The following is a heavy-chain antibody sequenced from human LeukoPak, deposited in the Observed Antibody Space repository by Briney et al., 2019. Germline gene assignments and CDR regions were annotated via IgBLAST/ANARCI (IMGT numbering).Heavy chain of an antibody. J-gene: IGHJ4*02. CDR1: GFTFSSYS. CDR3: ARDKHSSGWEHDY. Sequence: GGSLRLSCAASGFTFSSYSMNWVRQAPGKGLEWVSYISSSSSTIYYTDSVKGRFTISRDNAKNSLYLQMNSLRAEDTAVYYCARDKHSSGWEHDYWGQGTLVTVSS. CDR2: ISSSSSTI. D-gene: IGHD6-19*01. V-gene: IGHV3-48*01.